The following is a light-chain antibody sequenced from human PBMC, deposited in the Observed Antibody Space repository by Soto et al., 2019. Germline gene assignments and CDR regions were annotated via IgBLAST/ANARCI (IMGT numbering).Light chain of an antibody. CDR2: GAS. CDR1: QGIREY. J-gene: IGKJ1*01. CDR3: QVYHSAPRP. Sequence: DTPVTQSPSSLSASIGDRVTITCRTSQGIREYLAWYQHKPGKSPKLLIYGASTLQSGVPSRFSGSGSGTDFTLSINTLQPEDIATYYCQVYHSAPRPFGQGTKVNI. V-gene: IGKV1-27*01.